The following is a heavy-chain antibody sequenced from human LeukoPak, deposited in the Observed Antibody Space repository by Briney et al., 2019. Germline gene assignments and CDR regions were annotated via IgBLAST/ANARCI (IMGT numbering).Heavy chain of an antibody. CDR2: IYHSGST. CDR1: GYSISSGYY. CDR3: ARHRRRGGTFHAFDI. D-gene: IGHD3-16*01. Sequence: PSETLSLTCTVSGYSISSGYYWGWIRQPPGKGLERIGSIYHSGSTYYNPSLKSRVTISVDTSKNQFSLKLSSMTAADTAVYYCARHRRRGGTFHAFDIWGQGTMVTVPS. V-gene: IGHV4-38-2*02. J-gene: IGHJ3*02.